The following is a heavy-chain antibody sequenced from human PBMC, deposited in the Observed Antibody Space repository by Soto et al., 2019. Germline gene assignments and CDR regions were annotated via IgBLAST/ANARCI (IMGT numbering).Heavy chain of an antibody. Sequence: ASVKVSCKASGYTFTGYYMHWVRQAPGQGLEWMGWINPNSGGTNYSQKFQGWVTMTRDTSTSTAYMELSRLRSDDTAVYYCARAWVVVTATDYWGQGTLVTVSS. CDR2: INPNSGGT. J-gene: IGHJ4*02. D-gene: IGHD2-21*02. V-gene: IGHV1-2*04. CDR3: ARAWVVVTATDY. CDR1: GYTFTGYY.